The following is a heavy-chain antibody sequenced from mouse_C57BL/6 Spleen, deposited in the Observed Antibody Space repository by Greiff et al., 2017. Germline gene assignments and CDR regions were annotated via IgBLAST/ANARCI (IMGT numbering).Heavy chain of an antibody. Sequence: ESGPGLVKPSQSLSLTCSVTGYSITSGHYWNWIRQFPGNKLEWMGYISYDGSNNYNPSLKNRITITRDTSKNQFFLKLNSVTTEDTATYYCARGHYYSNYFDYWGQGTTLTVSS. CDR3: ARGHYYSNYFDY. D-gene: IGHD2-5*01. V-gene: IGHV3-6*01. J-gene: IGHJ2*01. CDR1: GYSITSGHY. CDR2: ISYDGSN.